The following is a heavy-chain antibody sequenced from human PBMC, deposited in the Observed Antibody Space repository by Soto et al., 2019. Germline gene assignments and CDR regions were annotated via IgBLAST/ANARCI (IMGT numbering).Heavy chain of an antibody. CDR3: ARHYDILTGRLNLFDP. Sequence: SETLSLTCTVSGGSISSYYWSWIRQPPGKGLEWIGYIYYSGSTNYNPSLKSRVTISVDTSKNQFSLKLSSVTAADTAVYYCARHYDILTGRLNLFDPWGQGTLVTVSS. CDR2: IYYSGST. CDR1: GGSISSYY. D-gene: IGHD3-9*01. V-gene: IGHV4-59*08. J-gene: IGHJ5*02.